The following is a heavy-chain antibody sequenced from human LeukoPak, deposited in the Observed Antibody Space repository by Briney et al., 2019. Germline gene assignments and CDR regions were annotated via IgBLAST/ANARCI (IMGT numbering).Heavy chain of an antibody. CDR2: IYHSGST. CDR3: ARTLWFGELLGYYGMDV. CDR1: GGSISSSNW. Sequence: ASETLSLTCAVSGGSISSSNWLSWVRQPPGKGLEWIGEIYHSGSTNYNPSLKSRVTISVDKSKNQFSLKLSSVTAADTAVYYCARTLWFGELLGYYGMDVWGKGTTVTVSS. D-gene: IGHD3-10*01. V-gene: IGHV4-4*02. J-gene: IGHJ6*04.